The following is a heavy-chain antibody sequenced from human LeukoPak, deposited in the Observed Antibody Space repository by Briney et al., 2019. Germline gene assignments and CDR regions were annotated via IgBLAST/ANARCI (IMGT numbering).Heavy chain of an antibody. CDR3: AKGGQDFDFWRFDY. V-gene: IGHV3-23*01. CDR1: GVSFSVYA. D-gene: IGHD3-3*01. Sequence: GGSLRLSCAASGVSFSVYAMSWVRQAPGKGLEWVSSISGSGGRTYYTNSVKGRFTISRENFKNTVYLEMNNLGAEDTALYYCAKGGQDFDFWRFDYWGQGNLVIVSS. CDR2: ISGSGGRT. J-gene: IGHJ4*02.